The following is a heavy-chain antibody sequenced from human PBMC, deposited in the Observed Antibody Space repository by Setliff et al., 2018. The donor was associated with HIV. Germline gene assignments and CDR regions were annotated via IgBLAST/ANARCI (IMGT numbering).Heavy chain of an antibody. J-gene: IGHJ4*02. V-gene: IGHV3-21*04. CDR3: ATTDDSSLLTGEIDY. D-gene: IGHD3-22*01. CDR1: GFTFSSHT. Sequence: PGGSLRLSCADSGFTFSSHTMNWVRQAPGKGLEWVASISSSSDYIYYSDSVRGRFIVSRDNTIKSLHLQLNSLRAEDTAVYYCATTDDSSLLTGEIDYWGQGTLVTVSS. CDR2: ISSSSDYI.